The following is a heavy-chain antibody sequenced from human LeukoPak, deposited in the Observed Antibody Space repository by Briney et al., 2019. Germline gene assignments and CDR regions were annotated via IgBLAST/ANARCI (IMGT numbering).Heavy chain of an antibody. V-gene: IGHV3-20*04. CDR2: INWNGGST. Sequence: GGSLRLSCAASAFTFEDYGMSWVRQAPGKGLEWVSGINWNGGSTGYADSVKGRFTISRDNAKNSLYLQMNSLRAEDTALYSCARVSGLGSYYDSSGYPDYWGQGTLVTVSS. CDR1: AFTFEDYG. D-gene: IGHD3-22*01. J-gene: IGHJ4*02. CDR3: ARVSGLGSYYDSSGYPDY.